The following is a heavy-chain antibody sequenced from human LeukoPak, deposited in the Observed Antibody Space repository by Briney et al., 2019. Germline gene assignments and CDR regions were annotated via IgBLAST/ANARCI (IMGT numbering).Heavy chain of an antibody. D-gene: IGHD1-26*01. J-gene: IGHJ4*02. Sequence: GGSLRLSCTASGFTFSGYWMSWVRQAPGKGLEWVANIKQDGSEKYYVDSVKGRFTISRDNSKNTLYLQMNSLRAEDTAVYYCARDRKSGSYSFGYWGQGTLVTVSS. CDR3: ARDRKSGSYSFGY. V-gene: IGHV3-7*01. CDR1: GFTFSGYW. CDR2: IKQDGSEK.